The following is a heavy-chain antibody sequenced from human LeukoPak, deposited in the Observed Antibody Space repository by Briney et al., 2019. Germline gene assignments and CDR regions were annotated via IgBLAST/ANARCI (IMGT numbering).Heavy chain of an antibody. CDR2: INPDSGDT. CDR3: AKVRAGAVAYDI. D-gene: IGHD6-13*01. J-gene: IGHJ3*02. CDR1: GYPFIGYY. Sequence: GASVKVSCKASGYPFIGYYMHWVRQAPGQGLEWMGWINPDSGDTNYAQKFQGRVTVTRDTSISTAYMELSRLRSDDTAVYFRAKVRAGAVAYDIWGQETVVTVSS. V-gene: IGHV1-2*02.